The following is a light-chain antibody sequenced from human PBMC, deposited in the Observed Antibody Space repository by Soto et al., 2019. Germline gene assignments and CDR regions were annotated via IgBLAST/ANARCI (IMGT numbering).Light chain of an antibody. CDR3: SSYTSSSTRV. J-gene: IGLJ1*01. V-gene: IGLV2-14*01. CDR1: SSDVGGYNS. CDR2: EVT. Sequence: QSALTQPASGSGSPGQSITISCTGTSSDVGGYNSVSWYQQHPGKAPKLVIYEVTNRPSGISNRFSGSKSGNTASLTISGLQAEDEADYYCSSYTSSSTRVFGNGTKVTAL.